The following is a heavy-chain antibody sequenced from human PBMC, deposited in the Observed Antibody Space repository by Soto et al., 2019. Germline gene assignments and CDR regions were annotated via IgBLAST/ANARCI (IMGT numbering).Heavy chain of an antibody. CDR3: ARYRTSGSWSKFDY. D-gene: IGHD6-25*01. CDR2: IYYNGST. J-gene: IGHJ4*02. CDR1: GLSISSASYY. Sequence: QVLLQESGPGLMKPSQTLSLTCTVSGLSISSASYYWSWIRQHPGKGLEWVGNIYYNGSTYYSPSLKSRVTVWVYTSKNQFSLRLTSVTAADTAVYYCARYRTSGSWSKFDYWGRGTLVSVSS. V-gene: IGHV4-31*03.